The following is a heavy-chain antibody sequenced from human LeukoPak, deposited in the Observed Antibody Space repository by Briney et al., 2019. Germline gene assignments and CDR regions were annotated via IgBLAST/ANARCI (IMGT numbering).Heavy chain of an antibody. CDR3: ARRRLSRAAAGIDY. D-gene: IGHD6-13*01. Sequence: PSETLSLTCAVYGGSFSGYYWSWIRQPPGKGLEWIGEINHSGSTNYNPSLKSRVTISVDTSKNQFSLKLSSVTAADTAVYYCARRRLSRAAAGIDYWGQGTLVTVSS. CDR2: INHSGST. V-gene: IGHV4-34*01. J-gene: IGHJ4*02. CDR1: GGSFSGYY.